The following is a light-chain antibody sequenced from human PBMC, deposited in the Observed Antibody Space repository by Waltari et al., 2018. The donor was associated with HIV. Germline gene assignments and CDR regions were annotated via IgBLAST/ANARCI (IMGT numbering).Light chain of an antibody. J-gene: IGLJ2*01. V-gene: IGLV3-19*01. Sequence: SELTQDPAVSVALGQTVRITCQGDSLRSYYASWYQQKPGQAPVLVIYGKNNRPSGIPDRFAGSSSGNTASLTIPGAQAEDEADYYCNSRDSSGNHVVFGGGTKLTVL. CDR2: GKN. CDR3: NSRDSSGNHVV. CDR1: SLRSYY.